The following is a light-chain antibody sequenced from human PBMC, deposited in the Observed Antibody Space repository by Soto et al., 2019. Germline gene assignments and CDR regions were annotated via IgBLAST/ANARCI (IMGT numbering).Light chain of an antibody. CDR2: GAS. J-gene: IGKJ1*01. V-gene: IGKV3-15*01. Sequence: EIVLTQSPGTLSVSPGERATLSCRASQSVGSNLAWYQQKPGQAPRLLIYGASSRATAIPARFSGSGSGTEFTLTISSLQSEDFAVYYCQQYNNWPRTFGQGTKVDI. CDR3: QQYNNWPRT. CDR1: QSVGSN.